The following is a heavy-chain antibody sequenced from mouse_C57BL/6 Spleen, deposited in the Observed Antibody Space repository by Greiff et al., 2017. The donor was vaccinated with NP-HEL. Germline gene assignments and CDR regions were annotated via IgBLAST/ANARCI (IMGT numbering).Heavy chain of an antibody. V-gene: IGHV2-9-1*01. J-gene: IGHJ2*01. CDR1: GFSLTSYA. D-gene: IGHD4-1*01. Sequence: VKLVESGPGLVAPSQSLSITCTVSGFSLTSYAISWVRQPPGKGLEWLGVIWTGGGTNYNSALKSRLSISKDNSKSQVFLKMNSLQTDDTARYYCARNRNWDGGYFDYWGQGTTLTVSS. CDR2: IWTGGGT. CDR3: ARNRNWDGGYFDY.